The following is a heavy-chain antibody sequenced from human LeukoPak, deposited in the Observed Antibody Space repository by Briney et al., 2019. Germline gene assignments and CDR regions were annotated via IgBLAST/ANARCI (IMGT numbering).Heavy chain of an antibody. CDR1: GYTFTSYG. CDR3: ARGSGYYLTYGMDV. Sequence: ASVKVSCKASGYTFTSYGISWVRQAPGQGLEWMGWISAYNGNTNYAQKLQGRVTMTTDTSTSTAYMELRSLASDNTVVYYCARGSGYYLTYGMDVWGQGTTVTVSS. J-gene: IGHJ6*02. CDR2: ISAYNGNT. V-gene: IGHV1-18*01. D-gene: IGHD3-3*01.